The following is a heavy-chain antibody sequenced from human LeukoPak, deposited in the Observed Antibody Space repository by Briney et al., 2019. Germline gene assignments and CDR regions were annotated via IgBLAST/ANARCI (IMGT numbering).Heavy chain of an antibody. Sequence: SETLSLTCSVSGGSTSDYYGSWIRHPAGQGLEWLGRIYYTRNNAYTPTLESRLTMSPDKDKNQFSLKVTSVTAADTAVYYCARGGTLFTYFDSGGQGNLVTVSA. CDR3: ARGGTLFTYFDS. J-gene: IGHJ4*02. D-gene: IGHD3-10*02. V-gene: IGHV4-4*07. CDR1: GGSTSDYY. CDR2: IYYTRNN.